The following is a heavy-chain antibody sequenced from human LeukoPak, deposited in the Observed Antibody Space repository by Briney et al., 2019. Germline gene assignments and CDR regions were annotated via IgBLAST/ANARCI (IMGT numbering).Heavy chain of an antibody. J-gene: IGHJ4*02. V-gene: IGHV3-7*05. Sequence: GGSLRLSCAASGFTVSSNYMSWVRQAPGKGLEWVANIKQDVSEKYYVDSVKGRFTISRDSAKSSLYLQMNSLRAEDTAVYYCARGFGSPQDYWGQGTLVTVSS. CDR2: IKQDVSEK. CDR3: ARGFGSPQDY. D-gene: IGHD1-26*01. CDR1: GFTVSSNY.